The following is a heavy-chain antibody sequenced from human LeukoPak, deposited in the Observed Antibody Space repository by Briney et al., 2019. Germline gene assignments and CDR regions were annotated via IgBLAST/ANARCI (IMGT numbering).Heavy chain of an antibody. J-gene: IGHJ6*03. V-gene: IGHV1-2*02. CDR1: GYTFTGYY. Sequence: ASVKVSCKASGYTFTGYYMHWVRQAPGQGLEWMGWINPNSGGTNYAQKFQGRVTMTRDTSISTAYMELSRLRSDDTAVYYCARGRGADILTGYRGHYYYYMDVWGKGTTVTISS. D-gene: IGHD3-9*01. CDR2: INPNSGGT. CDR3: ARGRGADILTGYRGHYYYYMDV.